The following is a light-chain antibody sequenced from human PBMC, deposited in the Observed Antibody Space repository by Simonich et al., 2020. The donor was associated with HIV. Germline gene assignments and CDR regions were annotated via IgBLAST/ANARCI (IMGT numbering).Light chain of an antibody. V-gene: IGLV6-57*01. Sequence: NFMLTQPHSVSESPGKTVTISCTRRRGSIASNYVQWYQHRPGSSPTTVIYENNQRPSGVPDRFSGSIDSSSTSAALTISGLKTEDEADYYCQSYDSSNVVFGGGTKLTVL. J-gene: IGLJ2*01. CDR2: ENN. CDR1: RGSIASNY. CDR3: QSYDSSNVV.